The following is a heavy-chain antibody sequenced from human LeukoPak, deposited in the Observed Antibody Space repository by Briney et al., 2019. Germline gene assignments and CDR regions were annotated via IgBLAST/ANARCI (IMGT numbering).Heavy chain of an antibody. D-gene: IGHD6-19*01. CDR1: GYTFTSYY. Sequence: ASVKVSCKASGYTFTSYYMHWVRQAPGQGLEWMGIINPSGGSTSYAQKFQGRVTMTRDMSTSTVYMELSSLRSEDTAVYYCAREATVIAVAGDYYYYYMDVWGKGTTVTVSS. V-gene: IGHV1-46*01. CDR2: INPSGGST. J-gene: IGHJ6*03. CDR3: AREATVIAVAGDYYYYYMDV.